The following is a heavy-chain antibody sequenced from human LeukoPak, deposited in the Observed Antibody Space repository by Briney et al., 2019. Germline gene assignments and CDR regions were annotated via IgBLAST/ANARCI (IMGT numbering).Heavy chain of an antibody. Sequence: PGGSLRLSCAASGFTFDDYAMHWVRQAPGKGLEWVSSISISSSSVYYADSVKGRFTISRDNAKNSLYLQMNSLRAEDTAIYYCARDNLAAAGDDNFDIWGQGTMVTVSS. CDR2: ISISSSSV. D-gene: IGHD6-13*01. CDR3: ARDNLAAAGDDNFDI. J-gene: IGHJ3*02. CDR1: GFTFDDYA. V-gene: IGHV3-21*01.